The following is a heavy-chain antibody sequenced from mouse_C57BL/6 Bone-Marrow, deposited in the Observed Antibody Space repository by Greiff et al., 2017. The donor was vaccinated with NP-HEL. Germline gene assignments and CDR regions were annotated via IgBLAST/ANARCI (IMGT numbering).Heavy chain of an antibody. CDR3: ANGSGYGGYAMDY. V-gene: IGHV1-64*01. CDR2: IHPNSGST. CDR1: GYTFTSYW. Sequence: QVQLQQPGAELVKPGASVKLSCKASGYTFTSYWMHWVKQRPGQGLEWIGMIHPNSGSTNYNETFKSKATLTVDKSSSTAYMQLSSLTSEDSAVYYCANGSGYGGYAMDYWGQGTSVTVSS. D-gene: IGHD1-1*01. J-gene: IGHJ4*01.